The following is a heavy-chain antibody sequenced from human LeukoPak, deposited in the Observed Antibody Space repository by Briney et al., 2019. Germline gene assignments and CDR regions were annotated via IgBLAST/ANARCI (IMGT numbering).Heavy chain of an antibody. J-gene: IGHJ4*02. D-gene: IGHD3-3*01. Sequence: GGSLRLSCAASGFTFSSYSMNWVRQAPGKGLEWVSSISSSSSYIYYADSVKGRFTISRDNARNSLYLQMNSLRAEDTAVYYCARDPGEFWSGYNDYWGQGTLVTVSS. CDR3: ARDPGEFWSGYNDY. V-gene: IGHV3-21*01. CDR2: ISSSSSYI. CDR1: GFTFSSYS.